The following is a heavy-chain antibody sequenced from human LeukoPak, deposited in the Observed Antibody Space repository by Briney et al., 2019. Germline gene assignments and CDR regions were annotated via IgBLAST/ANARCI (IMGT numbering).Heavy chain of an antibody. CDR2: IYYSGST. J-gene: IGHJ6*03. Sequence: SETLSLTCTVSGGSISSGSYYWSWIRQPPGKGLEWIGYIYYSGSTNYNPSLKSRVTISVDTSKNQFSLKLSSVTAADTAVYYCARGDSNFPHYYYYYMDVWGKGTTVTVSS. V-gene: IGHV4-61*01. CDR1: GGSISSGSYY. CDR3: ARGDSNFPHYYYYYMDV. D-gene: IGHD4-11*01.